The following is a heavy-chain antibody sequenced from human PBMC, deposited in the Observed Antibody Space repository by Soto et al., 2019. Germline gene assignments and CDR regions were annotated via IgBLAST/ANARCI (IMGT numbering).Heavy chain of an antibody. J-gene: IGHJ2*01. V-gene: IGHV3-23*01. CDR1: GFTFRSYA. CDR2: ISGSGIST. Sequence: DVQLLESGGGLVQPGGSLRLSCAASGFTFRSYAMSWVRQAPGKGLEWVSGISGSGISTHYADSVKGRFTVSRDNSKNTLYLQMNSLRPEDTAVYNCAKEPVGPDWYFDLWGRGTLVTVSS. CDR3: AKEPVGPDWYFDL.